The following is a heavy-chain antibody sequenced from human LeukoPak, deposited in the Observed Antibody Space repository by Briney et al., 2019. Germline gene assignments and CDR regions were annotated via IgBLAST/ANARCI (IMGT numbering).Heavy chain of an antibody. V-gene: IGHV3-21*01. D-gene: IGHD3-10*01. CDR1: GFTFSSYS. J-gene: IGHJ4*02. CDR3: ARDGLSRGVSDY. CDR2: ISSSSSYI. Sequence: PGGSLRLSCAASGFTFSSYSMNWVRQAPGKGLEWVSSISSSSSYIYYADSVKGRFTMSRGNAKNSLYLQMNSLRAEDTAVYYCARDGLSRGVSDYWGQGTLVTVSS.